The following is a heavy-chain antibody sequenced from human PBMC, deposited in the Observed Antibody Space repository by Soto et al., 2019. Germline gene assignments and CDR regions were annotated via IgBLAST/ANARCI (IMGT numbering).Heavy chain of an antibody. CDR1: GGSISSYY. Sequence: SETLSLTCTVSGGSISSYYWSWIRQPPGKGLEWIGDIYYSGSTNYNPSLKSRVTISVDTSKNQFSLKLSSVTAADTAVYYCARRRHLREYYGSGSYEAPHWTQNYYHYYFMAVWGKRTSDLVSS. CDR3: ARRRHLREYYGSGSYEAPHWTQNYYHYYFMAV. V-gene: IGHV4-59*01. CDR2: IYYSGST. D-gene: IGHD3-10*01. J-gene: IGHJ6*03.